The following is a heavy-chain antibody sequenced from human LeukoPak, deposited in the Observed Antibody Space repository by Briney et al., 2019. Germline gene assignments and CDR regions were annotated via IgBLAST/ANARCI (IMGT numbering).Heavy chain of an antibody. CDR3: ARESYSSSPGY. D-gene: IGHD6-13*01. CDR1: GFTFSSYA. J-gene: IGHJ4*02. V-gene: IGHV3-30*04. CDR2: ISYDGSNK. Sequence: GRSLRLSCAASGFTFSSYAMHWVRQAPGKGLEWVAVISYDGSNKYYADSVKGRFTISRDNSKNTLYLQMNSLRAEDTAEYYCARESYSSSPGYWGQGTLVTVSS.